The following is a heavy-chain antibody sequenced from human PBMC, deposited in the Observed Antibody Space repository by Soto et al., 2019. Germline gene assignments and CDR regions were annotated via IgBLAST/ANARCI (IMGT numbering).Heavy chain of an antibody. D-gene: IGHD3-9*01. J-gene: IGHJ4*02. V-gene: IGHV3-15*07. Sequence: EVQLVESGGGLVKPGGSLRLSCAASGFTFSNAWMNWVRQAPGKGLEWVGRIKSKTDGGTTDYAAPVKGRFTISRDDSKNTLYLQMNSLKTEDTAVYYCNIEPRKYYDILTGYYYFDYWGQGTLVTVSS. CDR1: GFTFSNAW. CDR3: NIEPRKYYDILTGYYYFDY. CDR2: IKSKTDGGTT.